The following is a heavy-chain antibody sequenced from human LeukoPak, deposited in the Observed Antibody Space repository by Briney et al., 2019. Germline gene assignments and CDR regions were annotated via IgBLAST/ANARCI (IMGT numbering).Heavy chain of an antibody. J-gene: IGHJ4*02. CDR1: GFNLRSYY. CDR3: ARIDQRTLKTGVAPCLDY. D-gene: IGHD5/OR15-5a*01. CDR2: IIPSSRSV. Sequence: GGSLRLSCAASGFNLRSYYMTWVRQAPGKGPEWVASIIPSSRSVYYRDAVKGRFTISSDNANNSLFLDLKSLKVEDTAVYYCARIDQRTLKTGVAPCLDYWGQGTLVTVSS. V-gene: IGHV3-21*01.